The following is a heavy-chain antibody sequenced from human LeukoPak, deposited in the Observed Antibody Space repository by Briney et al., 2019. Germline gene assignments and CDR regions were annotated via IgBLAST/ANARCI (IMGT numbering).Heavy chain of an antibody. J-gene: IGHJ4*02. D-gene: IGHD3-10*01. CDR1: GFTFSSYS. Sequence: GGSLRLSCAASGFTFSSYSMNWVRQAPGKGLEWVSCISSSSSTIYFADSVKGRFTISRDNAKNSLYLQMNSLRDEDTAVYYCARDRYYGSGTDYWGQGTLVTVS. CDR3: ARDRYYGSGTDY. CDR2: ISSSSSTI. V-gene: IGHV3-48*02.